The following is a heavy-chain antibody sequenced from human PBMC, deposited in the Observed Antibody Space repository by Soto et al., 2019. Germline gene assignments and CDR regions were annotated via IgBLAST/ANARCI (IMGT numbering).Heavy chain of an antibody. J-gene: IGHJ4*02. D-gene: IGHD6-19*01. Sequence: XGSLRVTCAASGFTFSSYSMHWVRQAPGKGLEWVAVISYDGSNKYYADSVKGRFTISRDNSKNTLYLQMNSLRAEDTAVYYCAREGIAVAGPILYYFDHWGQGTLVTVSS. CDR2: ISYDGSNK. CDR1: GFTFSSYS. CDR3: AREGIAVAGPILYYFDH. V-gene: IGHV3-30-3*01.